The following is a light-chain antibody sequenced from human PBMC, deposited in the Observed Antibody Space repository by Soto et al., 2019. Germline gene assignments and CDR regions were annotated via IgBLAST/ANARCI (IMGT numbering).Light chain of an antibody. CDR3: QHYDDLPWA. CDR1: KDIKNY. CDR2: AAS. Sequence: DIQMTQSPSSLSASVGDRVTITCQASKDIKNYLNWYQQKPGKAPKLLIYAASILDTGVPSRFSGSGSGTDFTFTISSMQPEDIATYYCQHYDDLPWAFGQGTKVAIK. J-gene: IGKJ1*01. V-gene: IGKV1-33*01.